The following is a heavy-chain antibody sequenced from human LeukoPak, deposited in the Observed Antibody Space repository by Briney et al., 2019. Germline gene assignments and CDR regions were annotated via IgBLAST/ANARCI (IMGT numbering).Heavy chain of an antibody. J-gene: IGHJ6*02. CDR2: ISYDGSNK. D-gene: IGHD6-13*01. CDR3: AKDRIAAAGYYYYYGMDV. V-gene: IGHV3-30*18. Sequence: PGGSLRLSCAASGFTFSSYGMHWVRQAPGKGLEGVAVISYDGSNKYYADSVKGRFTISRDNSKNTLYLQMNSLRAEDTAVYYCAKDRIAAAGYYYYYGMDVWGQGTTVTVSS. CDR1: GFTFSSYG.